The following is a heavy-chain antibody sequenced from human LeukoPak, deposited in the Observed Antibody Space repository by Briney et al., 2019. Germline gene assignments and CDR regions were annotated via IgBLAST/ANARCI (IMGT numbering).Heavy chain of an antibody. J-gene: IGHJ6*04. D-gene: IGHD6-19*01. CDR3: ATGGLSGWSLFLDV. V-gene: IGHV1-24*01. CDR2: FDPEDGET. CDR1: GYTLTELS. Sequence: ASVKVSCKVSGYTLTELSMHWVRQAPGKGLEWMGGFDPEDGETIYAQKFQGRVTMTEDTSTDTAYMGLSSLRSEDTAVYYCATGGLSGWSLFLDVWGKGTTVTVSS.